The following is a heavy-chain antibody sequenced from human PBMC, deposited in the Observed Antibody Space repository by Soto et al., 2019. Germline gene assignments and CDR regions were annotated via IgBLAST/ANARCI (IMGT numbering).Heavy chain of an antibody. CDR1: GFTFSSYS. CDR2: ISSSSSYI. CDR3: ARSITVAGSYYYYYGMDV. D-gene: IGHD6-19*01. J-gene: IGHJ6*02. Sequence: PGGSLRLSCAASGFTFSSYSMNWVRQAPGKGLEWVSSISSSSSYIYYADSVKGRFTISRDNAKNSLYLQMNSLRAEDTAVYYCARSITVAGSYYYYYGMDVWGQGTTVTVS. V-gene: IGHV3-21*01.